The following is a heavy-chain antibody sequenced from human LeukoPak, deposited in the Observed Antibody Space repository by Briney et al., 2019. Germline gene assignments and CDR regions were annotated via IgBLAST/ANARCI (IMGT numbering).Heavy chain of an antibody. CDR2: IKQDGSEK. CDR1: GFTFSSYW. CDR3: ARDLGVYYDSGKSFDY. J-gene: IGHJ4*02. V-gene: IGHV3-7*01. Sequence: GGSLRLSCAASGFTFSSYWMSWVRQAPGKGLEWVAHIKQDGSEKYYVDSVKGRFTISRDNAKNSLYLQMNSLRAEDTAVYYCARDLGVYYDSGKSFDYWGQGTLVTVSS. D-gene: IGHD3-22*01.